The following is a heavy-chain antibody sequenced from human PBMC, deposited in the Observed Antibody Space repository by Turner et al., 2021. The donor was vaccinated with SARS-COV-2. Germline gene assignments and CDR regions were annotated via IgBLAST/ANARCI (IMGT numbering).Heavy chain of an antibody. CDR3: VTGSYFRELAY. CDR1: GITFTDSN. D-gene: IGHD1-26*01. CDR2: ISYDGSGT. Sequence: QVQLVESGGGVVQPGRSLRLYCVGSGITFTDSNFHWVRQAPGKGLEGMAVISYDGSGTYYADSVKGRFTVSRDNSKNMVYFQMDSLRAEDTAVYYCVTGSYFRELAYWGQGTLVTVSS. V-gene: IGHV3-30-3*01. J-gene: IGHJ4*02.